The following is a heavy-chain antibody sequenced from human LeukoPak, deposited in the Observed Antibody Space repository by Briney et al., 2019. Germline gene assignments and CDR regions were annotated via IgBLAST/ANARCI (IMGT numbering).Heavy chain of an antibody. V-gene: IGHV3-21*01. CDR1: GFTFSSYS. D-gene: IGHD3-16*02. CDR2: ISSGSSYI. Sequence: GGSLRLSCAASGFTFSSYSMNWVRQAPGKGLEWVSSISSGSSYIYYADSVKGRFTISRDNAKNSLYLQMNSLRAEDTAVYYCARDDYDYVWGSYRHHYFDYWGQGTLVTVSS. J-gene: IGHJ4*02. CDR3: ARDDYDYVWGSYRHHYFDY.